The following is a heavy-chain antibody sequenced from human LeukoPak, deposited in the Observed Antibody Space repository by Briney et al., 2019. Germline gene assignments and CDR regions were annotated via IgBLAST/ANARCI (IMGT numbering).Heavy chain of an antibody. Sequence: GESLKISCKGSGYSFTSYWIDWVRQMPGKGLERMGIIYPGDSDTRYSPSFQGQVTISADKSISTACLQWSSLKASDTAMYYCARQYQDYFDYWGQGTLVTVSS. D-gene: IGHD2-2*01. CDR2: IYPGDSDT. CDR1: GYSFTSYW. J-gene: IGHJ4*02. V-gene: IGHV5-51*01. CDR3: ARQYQDYFDY.